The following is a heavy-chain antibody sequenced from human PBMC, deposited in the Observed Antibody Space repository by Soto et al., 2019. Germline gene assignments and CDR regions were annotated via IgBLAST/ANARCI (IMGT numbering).Heavy chain of an antibody. V-gene: IGHV4-59*01. Sequence: SETLSLTCTVSGGSISSYYWSWIRQPPGKGLEWIGYIYYSGSTNYNPSLKSRVTISVDTSKNQFSLKLSSVTAADTAVYYCARGIRYSSSSYFDYWGQGTLVTVSS. CDR3: ARGIRYSSSSYFDY. CDR1: GGSISSYY. CDR2: IYYSGST. J-gene: IGHJ4*02. D-gene: IGHD6-6*01.